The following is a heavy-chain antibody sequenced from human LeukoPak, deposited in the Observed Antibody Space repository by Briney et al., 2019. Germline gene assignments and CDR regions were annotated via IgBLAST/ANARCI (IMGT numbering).Heavy chain of an antibody. Sequence: GGSLRLSCAASGFTFSSYAMSWVRQAPGKGLEWVSAISGSGGSTYYADSVKGRFTISRDNSKNTLYLQMNSLRAEDTAVYYCARGKQQRNYYGMDVWGQGTTVTVSS. D-gene: IGHD6-13*01. CDR1: GFTFSSYA. CDR3: ARGKQQRNYYGMDV. CDR2: ISGSGGST. V-gene: IGHV3-23*01. J-gene: IGHJ6*02.